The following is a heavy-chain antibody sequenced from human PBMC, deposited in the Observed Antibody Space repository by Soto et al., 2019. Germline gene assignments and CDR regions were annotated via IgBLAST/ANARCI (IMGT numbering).Heavy chain of an antibody. CDR1: GFTFSSYA. CDR2: ISGSGGST. D-gene: IGHD6-13*01. J-gene: IGHJ3*02. Sequence: PGGFLRLSCAASGFTFSSYAMSWVRQAPGKGLEWVSAISGSGGSTYYADSVKGRFTISRDNSKNTLYLQMNSLRAEGTAVYYCAKPTFGAYSSSWTPVGDAFDIWGQGTMVTVSS. V-gene: IGHV3-23*01. CDR3: AKPTFGAYSSSWTPVGDAFDI.